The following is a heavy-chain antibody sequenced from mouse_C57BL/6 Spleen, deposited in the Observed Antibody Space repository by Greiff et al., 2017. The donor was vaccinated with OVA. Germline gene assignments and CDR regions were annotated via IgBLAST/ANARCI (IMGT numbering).Heavy chain of an antibody. Sequence: VQLQQSGAELARPGASVKMSCKASGYTFTSYTMHWVKQRPGQGLEWIGYISPSSGYPKYNQQFKEKGTLTADKSSSTAYMQLSSLTSEDSAVYYCASPYDYDEGYFDYWGQGTTLTVSS. J-gene: IGHJ2*01. CDR3: ASPYDYDEGYFDY. CDR1: GYTFTSYT. V-gene: IGHV1-4*01. CDR2: ISPSSGYP. D-gene: IGHD2-4*01.